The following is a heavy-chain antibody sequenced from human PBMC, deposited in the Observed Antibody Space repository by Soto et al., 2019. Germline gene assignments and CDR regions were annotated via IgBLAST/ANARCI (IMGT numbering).Heavy chain of an antibody. V-gene: IGHV4-34*01. CDR3: ARVLAVAGTKFPSFDY. J-gene: IGHJ4*02. Sequence: SETLSLTCAVYGGSFSGYYWSWIRQPPGKGLEWIGEINHSGSTNYNPSLKSRVTISVDTSKNQFSLKLSSVTAADTAVYYCARVLAVAGTKFPSFDYWGKGTLVTVSS. CDR1: GGSFSGYY. CDR2: INHSGST. D-gene: IGHD6-19*01.